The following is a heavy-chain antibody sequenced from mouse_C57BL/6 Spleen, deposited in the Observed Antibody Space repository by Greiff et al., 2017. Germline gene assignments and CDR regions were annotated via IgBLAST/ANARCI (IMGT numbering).Heavy chain of an antibody. Sequence: QVQLQQPGAELVKPGASVKLSCKASGYTFTSYWMHWVKQRPGQGLEWIGMIHPNSGSTNYNEKFKSKATLTVDKSSSTAYMQLSSLTSEDSAVYYCAREDRYGSSYGTYWGQGTLVTVSA. D-gene: IGHD1-1*01. V-gene: IGHV1-64*01. CDR2: IHPNSGST. CDR3: AREDRYGSSYGTY. J-gene: IGHJ3*01. CDR1: GYTFTSYW.